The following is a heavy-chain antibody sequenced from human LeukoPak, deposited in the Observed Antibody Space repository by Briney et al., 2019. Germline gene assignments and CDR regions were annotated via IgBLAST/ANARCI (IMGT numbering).Heavy chain of an antibody. V-gene: IGHV4-59*01. CDR2: IYYSGST. J-gene: IGHJ4*02. D-gene: IGHD2-21*01. CDR1: GGSISSYY. Sequence: SETLPLTCTVSGGSISSYYWSWIRQPPGKGLEWIGYIYYSGSTNYNPSLKSRVTISVDTSKNQFSLKLSSVTAADTAVYYCARGAVVAGIYFDYWGQGTLVTVSS. CDR3: ARGAVVAGIYFDY.